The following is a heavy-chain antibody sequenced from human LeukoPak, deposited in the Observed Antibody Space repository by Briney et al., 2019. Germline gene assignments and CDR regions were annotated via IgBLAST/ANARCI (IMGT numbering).Heavy chain of an antibody. V-gene: IGHV1-24*01. CDR2: FDPEDGEP. CDR3: AKSHGDYGLLDY. CDR1: GYSLTDLS. D-gene: IGHD4-17*01. J-gene: IGHJ4*02. Sequence: ASVEVSFKVSGYSLTDLSLHWVRQAPGKGLEWMGGFDPEDGEPIYAQKFQGRLSMTEDTSKDTGYMELRTLRSEDTALYYCAKSHGDYGLLDYWGQGTLVTVSS.